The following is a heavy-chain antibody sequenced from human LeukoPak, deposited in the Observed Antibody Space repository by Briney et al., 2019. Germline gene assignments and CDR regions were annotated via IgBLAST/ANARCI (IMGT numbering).Heavy chain of an antibody. V-gene: IGHV3-7*01. D-gene: IGHD3-22*01. CDR2: IKQDGSEK. Sequence: PGGSLRLSCAASGFTFGSYCMSWVRQAPGKGLEWVANIKQDGSEKYYVDSVKGRFTISRHNAKNSLYLQMSRLRAEGTAVYYCASIFYSIDYIFDYWGQGTLVTVSS. CDR1: GFTFGSYC. CDR3: ASIFYSIDYIFDY. J-gene: IGHJ4*02.